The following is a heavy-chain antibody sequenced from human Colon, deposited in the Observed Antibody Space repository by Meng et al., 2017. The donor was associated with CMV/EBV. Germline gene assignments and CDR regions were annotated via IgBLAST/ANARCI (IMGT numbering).Heavy chain of an antibody. J-gene: IGHJ4*02. Sequence: GSLRLSCAASGFTFNTYAMTWVRQPPGKGLEWIGEINHSGSTNYNPSLKSRVTISVDTSKNQFSLKLSSVTAADTAVYYCARGPGRWLQLFDYWGQGTLVTVSS. D-gene: IGHD5-24*01. CDR1: GFTFNTYA. V-gene: IGHV4-34*01. CDR2: INHSGST. CDR3: ARGPGRWLQLFDY.